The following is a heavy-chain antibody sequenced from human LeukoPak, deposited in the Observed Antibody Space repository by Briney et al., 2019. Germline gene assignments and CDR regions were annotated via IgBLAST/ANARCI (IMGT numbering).Heavy chain of an antibody. Sequence: GGSLRLSCAASGFTFSDYYMSWIRQAPGKGLEWVSYISSSGSTIYYADSVKGRFTISRDNAKSSLYLQMNSLRAEDTAVYYCARFGLAVAGTIEAWCYFDYWGQGTLVTVSS. J-gene: IGHJ4*02. CDR2: ISSSGSTI. V-gene: IGHV3-11*01. D-gene: IGHD6-19*01. CDR3: ARFGLAVAGTIEAWCYFDY. CDR1: GFTFSDYY.